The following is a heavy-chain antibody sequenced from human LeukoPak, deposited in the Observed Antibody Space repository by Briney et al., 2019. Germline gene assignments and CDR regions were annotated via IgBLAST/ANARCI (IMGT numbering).Heavy chain of an antibody. D-gene: IGHD1-26*01. V-gene: IGHV3-48*04. CDR3: ARGGNKNSGSYYHY. J-gene: IGHJ4*02. CDR2: ISSSGSTI. CDR1: GGSISSSN. Sequence: PSETLSLTCAASGGSISSSNWWSWVRQPPGKGLEWVSYISSSGSTIYYADSVKGRFTISRDNAKNSLYLQMNSLRAEDTAVYYCARGGNKNSGSYYHYWGQGTLVTVSS.